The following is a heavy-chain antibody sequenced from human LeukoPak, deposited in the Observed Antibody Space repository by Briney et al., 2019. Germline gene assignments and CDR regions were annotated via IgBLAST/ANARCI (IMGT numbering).Heavy chain of an antibody. CDR1: GYTFTANY. CDR2: MNPHTGDT. D-gene: IGHD5-18*01. J-gene: IGHJ4*02. V-gene: IGHV1-2*02. Sequence: GASVKVSCKAAGYTFTANYMHWVRQAPGQGLEWMGWMNPHTGDTNYAQNFQGRVTMTRDTSISTAYMELSRLRSDDTAVYYCARVGVGNSYGFFDYWGQGTLVTVSS. CDR3: ARVGVGNSYGFFDY.